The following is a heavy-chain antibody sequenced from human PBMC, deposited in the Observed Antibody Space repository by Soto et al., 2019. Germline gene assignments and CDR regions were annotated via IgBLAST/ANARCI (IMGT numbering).Heavy chain of an antibody. Sequence: PSETLSLTCTVSGGYISSGGYYWSWIRQHPGKGLEWIGYIYYSGSTYYNPSLKGRVTISVDTSKNQFSLKLSSVTAADTAVYYCARALDSPTYYYDSSGSNPFDYWGQGTLVTVSS. CDR1: GGYISSGGYY. CDR3: ARALDSPTYYYDSSGSNPFDY. V-gene: IGHV4-31*03. D-gene: IGHD3-22*01. J-gene: IGHJ4*02. CDR2: IYYSGST.